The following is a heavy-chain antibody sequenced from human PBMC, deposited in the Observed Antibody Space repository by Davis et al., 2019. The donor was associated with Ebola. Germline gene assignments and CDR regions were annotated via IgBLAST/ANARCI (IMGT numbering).Heavy chain of an antibody. J-gene: IGHJ6*02. Sequence: GESLKISCAASGFTFSSYGMHWVRQAPGKGLEWVAFIRYDGSNKYYADSVKGRFTISRDNSKNTLYLQMNSLRAEDTAVSYCANVEGGMDVWGQGTTVTVSS. V-gene: IGHV3-30*02. CDR2: IRYDGSNK. CDR1: GFTFSSYG. CDR3: ANVEGGMDV.